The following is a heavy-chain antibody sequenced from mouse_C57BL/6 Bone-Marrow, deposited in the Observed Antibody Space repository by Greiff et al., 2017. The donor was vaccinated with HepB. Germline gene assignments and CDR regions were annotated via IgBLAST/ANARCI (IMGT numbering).Heavy chain of an antibody. Sequence: EVQVVESGGGLVKPGGSLKLSCAASGFAFSDYGMHWVRQAPEKGLEWVAYISSGSSTIYYADTVKGRFTISRGNAKNTLFLQMTSLRSEDTAMYYCARGERSSAWFAYWGQGTLVTVSA. J-gene: IGHJ3*01. CDR1: GFAFSDYG. CDR2: ISSGSSTI. CDR3: ARGERSSAWFAY. V-gene: IGHV5-17*01.